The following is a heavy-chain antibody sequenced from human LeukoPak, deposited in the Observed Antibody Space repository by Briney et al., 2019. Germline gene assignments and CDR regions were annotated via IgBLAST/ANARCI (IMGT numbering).Heavy chain of an antibody. Sequence: GGSLRLSCAASGFTFSSYAMHWVRQAPGKGLEYVSAISSNGGSTYYANSVKGRFTISRDNSKNTLYLQMGSLRAEDMAVYYCARSGELLSLYYYYYMDVWGKGTTVTVSS. CDR2: ISSNGGST. D-gene: IGHD2-2*01. J-gene: IGHJ6*03. V-gene: IGHV3-64*01. CDR1: GFTFSSYA. CDR3: ARSGELLSLYYYYYMDV.